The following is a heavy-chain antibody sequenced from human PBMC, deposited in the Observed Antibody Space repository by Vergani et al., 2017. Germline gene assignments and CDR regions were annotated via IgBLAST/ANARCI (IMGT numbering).Heavy chain of an antibody. J-gene: IGHJ3*01. D-gene: IGHD3-10*01. CDR3: ARPVGPSAIADGYHV. CDR1: GFTFSSYS. CDR2: ISSSGSP. V-gene: IGHV4-59*04. Sequence: VQLVESGGDLVQPGGSLRLSCAASGFTFSSYSMNWVRQPPGKGLEWIGSISSSGSPYYNPTLKSRLAFSVDTSKNLFSLRLKSVTATDTGMYYCARPVGPSAIADGYHVWGQGTMVTVS.